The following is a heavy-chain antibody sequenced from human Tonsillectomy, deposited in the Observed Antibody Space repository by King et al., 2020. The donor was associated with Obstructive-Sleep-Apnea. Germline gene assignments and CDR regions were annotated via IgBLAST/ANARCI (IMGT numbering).Heavy chain of an antibody. CDR3: AKELTMLVTVPHVLDV. CDR2: TSSDGSRN. CDR1: AFSFSSFA. J-gene: IGHJ6*02. D-gene: IGHD3-22*01. Sequence: VQLVESGGGVVQPGRSLRLSCTASAFSFSSFAFHWVRQAPGKGLEWVAMTSSDGSRNFYADSAKGRFTISRDNSNNTLFLQMNSLRVEDTAVYYCAKELTMLVTVPHVLDVWGQGTPVSVSS. V-gene: IGHV3-30*04.